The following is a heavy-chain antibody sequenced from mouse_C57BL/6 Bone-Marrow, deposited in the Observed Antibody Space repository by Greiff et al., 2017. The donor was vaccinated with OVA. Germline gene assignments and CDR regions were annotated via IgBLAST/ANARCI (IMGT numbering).Heavy chain of an antibody. CDR3: ARVYYGSTWFAY. D-gene: IGHD1-1*01. CDR1: GYTFTSYW. CDR2: IYPGSGST. V-gene: IGHV1-55*01. Sequence: QVQLQQPGAELVKPGASVKMSCKASGYTFTSYWITWVKQRPGQGLEWIGDIYPGSGSTNYNEKFKSKATLTVDTSSSTAYMQLSSLTSEDSAVYYCARVYYGSTWFAYWGQGTLVTVSA. J-gene: IGHJ3*01.